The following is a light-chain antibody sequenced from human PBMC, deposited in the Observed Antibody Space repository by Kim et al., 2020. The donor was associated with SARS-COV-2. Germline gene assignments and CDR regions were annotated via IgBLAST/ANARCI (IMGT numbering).Light chain of an antibody. CDR1: QSVSSN. J-gene: IGKJ5*01. Sequence: SPGERVTLSCRSSQSVSSNVAWYQQKPGQTPRLLIYGASTRAIGIPARFSGSGSGTEFTLTISSLQSGDFAVYYCQQYDDWPPVTFGQGTRLEIK. CDR2: GAS. CDR3: QQYDDWPPVT. V-gene: IGKV3-15*01.